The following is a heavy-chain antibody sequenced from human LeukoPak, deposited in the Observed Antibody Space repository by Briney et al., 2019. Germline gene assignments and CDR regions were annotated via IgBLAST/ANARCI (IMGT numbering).Heavy chain of an antibody. CDR2: ISWNSGSI. V-gene: IGHV3-9*01. J-gene: IGHJ4*02. CDR3: AKADFDY. Sequence: GGSLRLSCAASGFTFDDYAIHWVRQAPGKGLEWVSGISWNSGSIGYADSVKGRFTISRDNAKNSLYLQMNSLRAEDTALYYCAKADFDYWGQGTLVTVSS. CDR1: GFTFDDYA.